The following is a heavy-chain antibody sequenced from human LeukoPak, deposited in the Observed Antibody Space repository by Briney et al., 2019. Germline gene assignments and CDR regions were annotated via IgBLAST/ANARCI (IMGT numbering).Heavy chain of an antibody. CDR2: IKQDGSEE. J-gene: IGHJ4*02. D-gene: IGHD1-26*01. Sequence: GGSLRLSCAASGFTFSTYWMSWVRQAPGKGLEWVANIKQDGSEEDYVDSVKGRFTVSRDNAKNSLYLQMSSLRAEDTAVYYCTRVQWELRGVGSYFEYWGQGALVTVSS. CDR1: GFTFSTYW. V-gene: IGHV3-7*01. CDR3: TRVQWELRGVGSYFEY.